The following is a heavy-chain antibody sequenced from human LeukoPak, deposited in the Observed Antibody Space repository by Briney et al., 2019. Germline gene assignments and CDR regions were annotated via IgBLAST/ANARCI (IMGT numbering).Heavy chain of an antibody. J-gene: IGHJ6*02. CDR3: AGPAVVGSRVSRYYYYGMDV. V-gene: IGHV1-69*13. D-gene: IGHD6-13*01. CDR2: IIPIFGTA. Sequence: SVKVSCKTSGGTFSSYAISWVRQAPGQGLEWMGGIIPIFGTANYAQKFQGRVTITADESTSTAYMELSSPRSEDTAVYYCAGPAVVGSRVSRYYYYGMDVWGQGTTVTVSS. CDR1: GGTFSSYA.